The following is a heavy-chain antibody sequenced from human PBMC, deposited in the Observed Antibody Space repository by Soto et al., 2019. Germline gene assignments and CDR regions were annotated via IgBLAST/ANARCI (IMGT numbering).Heavy chain of an antibody. J-gene: IGHJ4*02. CDR3: AKERTPYRIAAAGPFDY. Sequence: PGGSLRLSCAASGFTFSSYAMSWVRQAPGKGLEWVSAISGSGGSTYYADSVKGRFTISRDNSKNTLYLQMNSLRAEDTAVYYCAKERTPYRIAAAGPFDYWGQGTLVTVSS. D-gene: IGHD6-13*01. CDR2: ISGSGGST. CDR1: GFTFSSYA. V-gene: IGHV3-23*01.